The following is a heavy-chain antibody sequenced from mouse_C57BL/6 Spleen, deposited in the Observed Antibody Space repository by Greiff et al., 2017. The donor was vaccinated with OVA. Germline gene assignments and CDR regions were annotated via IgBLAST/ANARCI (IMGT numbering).Heavy chain of an antibody. V-gene: IGHV1-52*01. CDR1: GYTFTSYW. Sequence: QVQLQQPGAELVRPGSSVKLSCKASGYTFTSYWMHWVKQRPIQGLEWIGNIDPSDSETHYNQKFKDKATLTVDKSSSTAYMQHSSLTSEDSAVYYCARGEGRNYYAMDYWGKGTSVTVSS. CDR2: IDPSDSET. J-gene: IGHJ4*01. CDR3: ARGEGRNYYAMDY.